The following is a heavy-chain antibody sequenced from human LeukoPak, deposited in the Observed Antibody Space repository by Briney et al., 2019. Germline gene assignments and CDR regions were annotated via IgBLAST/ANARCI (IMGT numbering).Heavy chain of an antibody. Sequence: PSETLSLTCAVYGGSFSGYYWSWIRQHPGKGLEWIGYIYYSGSTYYNPSLKSRVTISVDTSKNQFSLKLSSVTAADTAVYYCARAARGVLNYWGQGTLVTVSS. D-gene: IGHD3-16*01. CDR3: ARAARGVLNY. J-gene: IGHJ4*02. CDR1: GGSFSGYY. CDR2: IYYSGST. V-gene: IGHV4-31*11.